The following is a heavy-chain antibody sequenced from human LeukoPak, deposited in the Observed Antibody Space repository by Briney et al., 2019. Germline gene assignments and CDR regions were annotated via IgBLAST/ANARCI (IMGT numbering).Heavy chain of an antibody. J-gene: IGHJ4*02. D-gene: IGHD2-8*01. CDR1: GFTVSGNY. Sequence: GGSLRLSCAASGFTVSGNYMSWVRQAPGKGLEWVSSVSNSGDYIHYADSVKGRFTISRDNSKNSLYLQMNSLRAEDTAVYYCARALIGYYFDYWGQGTLVTVSS. CDR3: ARALIGYYFDY. V-gene: IGHV3-21*06. CDR2: VSNSGDYI.